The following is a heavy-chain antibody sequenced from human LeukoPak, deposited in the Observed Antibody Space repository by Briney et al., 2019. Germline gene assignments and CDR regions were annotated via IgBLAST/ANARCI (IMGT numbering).Heavy chain of an antibody. J-gene: IGHJ4*02. V-gene: IGHV4-59*12. CDR1: GGSITSDY. CDR2: FSYSGST. Sequence: SETLSLTCTLSGGSITSDYWSWIRQSPGKGLEWIGYFSYSGSTHYSPSLTSRVAISVDTSRNQLSLKLRSVTAADTAVYYCARGETGDLGYWGQGTLVTVSS. CDR3: ARGETGDLGY. D-gene: IGHD7-27*01.